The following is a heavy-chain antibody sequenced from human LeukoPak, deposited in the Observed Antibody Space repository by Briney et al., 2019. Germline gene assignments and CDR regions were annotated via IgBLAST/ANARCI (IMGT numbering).Heavy chain of an antibody. Sequence: GASVKVSCKASGGIFTSYAINWVRQAPGQGLEWMGGISPMSGRANYAQKFQGRVTITTDESTSTVYMEMSSVRSEDTSVCYCAREGGVGPTAPPGYYSYQMDVWGNGTTVTVSS. J-gene: IGHJ6*03. CDR2: ISPMSGRA. D-gene: IGHD3-16*01. CDR3: AREGGVGPTAPPGYYSYQMDV. V-gene: IGHV1-69*05. CDR1: GGIFTSYA.